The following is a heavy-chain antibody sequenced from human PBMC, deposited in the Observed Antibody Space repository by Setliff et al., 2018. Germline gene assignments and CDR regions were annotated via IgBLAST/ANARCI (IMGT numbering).Heavy chain of an antibody. CDR3: VREIAGTLFY. CDR1: GFTFSGYA. D-gene: IGHD2-15*01. J-gene: IGHJ4*02. Sequence: LRLSCAASGFTFSGYAMHWVRQAPGKGLEYVSAISSNGGSAYYLDSVKGRFTISRDNSKSTLSLHMGSLRAEDMAVYYCVREIAGTLFYWGQGTLVTVSS. V-gene: IGHV3-64*02. CDR2: ISSNGGSA.